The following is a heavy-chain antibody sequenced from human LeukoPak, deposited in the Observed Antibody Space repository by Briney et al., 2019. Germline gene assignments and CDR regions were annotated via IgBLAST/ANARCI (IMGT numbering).Heavy chain of an antibody. CDR3: AGGYVVVVAATAPFDY. CDR2: IYYSGST. Sequence: SETLSLTCTVSGGSISSSSYYWGWIRQPPGKGLEWIGSIYYSGSTYYNPSLKSRVTISVDTSKNQFSLKLSSVTAADTAAYYCAGGYVVVVAATAPFDYWGQGTLVTVSS. J-gene: IGHJ4*02. D-gene: IGHD2-15*01. CDR1: GGSISSSSYY. V-gene: IGHV4-39*01.